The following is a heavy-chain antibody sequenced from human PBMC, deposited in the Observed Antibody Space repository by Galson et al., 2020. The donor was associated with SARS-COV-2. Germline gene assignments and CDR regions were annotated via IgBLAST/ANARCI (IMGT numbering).Heavy chain of an antibody. D-gene: IGHD6-19*01. CDR2: IYYSGST. CDR1: GGSISSYY. Sequence: SQTLSLTCTVSGGSISSYYWSWIRQPPGKGLEWIGSIYYSGSTNYNPSLKSRVTISVDTSKNQFSLKMSSVTAADTAVYYCARDRSIVVAGYYYYYGMDVWGQGSTVTVSS. V-gene: IGHV4-59*01. J-gene: IGHJ6*02. CDR3: ARDRSIVVAGYYYYYGMDV.